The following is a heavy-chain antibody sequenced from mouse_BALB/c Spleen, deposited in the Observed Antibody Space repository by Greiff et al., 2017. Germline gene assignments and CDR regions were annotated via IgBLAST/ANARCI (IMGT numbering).Heavy chain of an antibody. J-gene: IGHJ4*01. CDR3: TTRDYYGSSYYAMDY. CDR1: GFTFSNYW. CDR2: IRLKSNNYAT. V-gene: IGHV6-6*02. D-gene: IGHD1-1*01. Sequence: EVQGVESGGGLVQPGGSMKLSCVASGFTFSNYWMNWVRQSPEKGLEWVAEIRLKSNNYATHYAESVKGRFTISRDDSKSSVYLQMNNLRAEDTGIYYCTTRDYYGSSYYAMDYWGQGTSVTVSA.